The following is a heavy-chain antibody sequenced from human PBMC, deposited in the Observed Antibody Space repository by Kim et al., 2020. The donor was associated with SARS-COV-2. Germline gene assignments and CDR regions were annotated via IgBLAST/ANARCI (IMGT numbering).Heavy chain of an antibody. J-gene: IGHJ3*02. CDR2: VYFSGST. V-gene: IGHV4-39*01. CDR3: GRQGITATPRHAFDI. Sequence: SETLSLTCSVSGDSISSSSHYWGWIRQPPGKGLEWIANVYFSGSTCYNPSLESRVTISVDTSKNQFSLNLSSMTAADTALYYCGRQGITATPRHAFDIWGQGTMVTVSS. D-gene: IGHD1-20*01. CDR1: GDSISSSSHY.